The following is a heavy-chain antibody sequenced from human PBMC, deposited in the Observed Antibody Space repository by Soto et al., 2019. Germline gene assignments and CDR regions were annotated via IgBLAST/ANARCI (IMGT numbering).Heavy chain of an antibody. CDR2: ISGSGGST. CDR1: GFTFSSYA. Sequence: GGSLRLSCAASGFTFSSYAMSWVRQAPGKGLEWVSAISGSGGSTYYADSVKGRFTISRDNSKNTLYLQMNSLRAEDTAVYYCAKRKVDYYDFWSGSNPVFDYWGQGTLVTVSS. J-gene: IGHJ4*02. CDR3: AKRKVDYYDFWSGSNPVFDY. V-gene: IGHV3-23*01. D-gene: IGHD3-3*01.